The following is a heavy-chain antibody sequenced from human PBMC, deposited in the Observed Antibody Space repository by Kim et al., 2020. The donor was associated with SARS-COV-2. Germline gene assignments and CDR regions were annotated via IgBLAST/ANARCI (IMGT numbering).Heavy chain of an antibody. J-gene: IGHJ4*02. V-gene: IGHV1-18*04. CDR1: GFTFTNYG. D-gene: IGHD1-1*01. CDR3: AKSGTATTWDLES. Sequence: ASVKVSCRTSGFTFTNYGFSWVRQAPGQGLEWVGWLTSYHRDAKHAQKVQGRVTMTADTSTSTVYMELRSLTSDDTAVYYCAKSGTATTWDLESWGQGTLVTVSS. CDR2: LTSYHRDA.